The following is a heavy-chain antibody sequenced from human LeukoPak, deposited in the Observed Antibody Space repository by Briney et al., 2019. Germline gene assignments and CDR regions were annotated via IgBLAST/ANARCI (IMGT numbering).Heavy chain of an antibody. V-gene: IGHV3-7*01. J-gene: IGHJ4*02. CDR1: GFTFRSYA. CDR2: IKEDGSEK. CDR3: ARDPSSLRDSYDY. Sequence: PGGSLRLSCAASGFTFRSYAMHWVRQAPGKGLEWVANIKEDGSEKNYVDSVKGRFTISRDNAKNSLYLQMNSLRADDTAVYYCARDPSSLRDSYDYWGQGTLVTVSS.